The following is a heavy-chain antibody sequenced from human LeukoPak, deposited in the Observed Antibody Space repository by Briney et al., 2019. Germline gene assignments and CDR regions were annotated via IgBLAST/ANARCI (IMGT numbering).Heavy chain of an antibody. J-gene: IGHJ5*02. CDR2: ISGSGGST. Sequence: GGSLRLSCAPSGLTFSSYAMSWVRQPPGKGLEWVSSISGSGGSTSYADSVKGRFTISRDNSNNTLFLQMNSLRAEDTAVYYCVNENWFDPWGQGALVTVSS. CDR1: GLTFSSYA. V-gene: IGHV3-23*01. CDR3: VNENWFDP.